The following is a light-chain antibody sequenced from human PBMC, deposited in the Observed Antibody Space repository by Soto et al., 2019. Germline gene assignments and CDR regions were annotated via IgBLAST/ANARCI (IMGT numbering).Light chain of an antibody. CDR1: QSLSSN. Sequence: EIVMTQSPATLSVSPGERATLSCRASQSLSSNLAWYQQKPGQAPRLLIYGASTRATGIPARFSGSGSGTEFTLTISSLQSEDFAVYYCQQYSQWPSSLGQGTKLEIK. V-gene: IGKV3-15*01. J-gene: IGKJ2*03. CDR2: GAS. CDR3: QQYSQWPSS.